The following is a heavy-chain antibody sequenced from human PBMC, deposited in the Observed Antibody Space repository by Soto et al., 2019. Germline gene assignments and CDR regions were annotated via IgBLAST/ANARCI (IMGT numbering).Heavy chain of an antibody. J-gene: IGHJ4*02. Sequence: GGSLRLSCAASGFTFSSYGMHWVRQAPGKGLEWVAVISYDGSNKYYADSVKGRFTISRDNSKNTLYLQMNSLRAEDTAVYYCARDRDYYGSGSYCLDYWGQRTLVTVS. CDR3: ARDRDYYGSGSYCLDY. CDR2: ISYDGSNK. D-gene: IGHD3-10*01. V-gene: IGHV3-30*03. CDR1: GFTFSSYG.